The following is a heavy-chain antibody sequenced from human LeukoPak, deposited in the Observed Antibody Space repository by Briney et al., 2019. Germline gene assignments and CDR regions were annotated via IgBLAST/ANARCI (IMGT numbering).Heavy chain of an antibody. Sequence: GGSLRLSCAASGFTFSSYAMSWVRQAPGKGLEWVSAISGSVGSTYYADSVKGRFTISRDNSKNTLYLQMNSLRAEDTAVYYCARAGGSSWYASYYFDYWGQGTLVTVSS. V-gene: IGHV3-23*01. CDR3: ARAGGSSWYASYYFDY. CDR2: ISGSVGST. D-gene: IGHD6-13*01. CDR1: GFTFSSYA. J-gene: IGHJ4*02.